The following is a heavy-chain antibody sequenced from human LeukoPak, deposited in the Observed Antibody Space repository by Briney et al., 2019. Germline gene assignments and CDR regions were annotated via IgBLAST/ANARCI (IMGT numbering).Heavy chain of an antibody. Sequence: PSETLSLTCAVYGGSFSGYYWSWIRKPPGKGLEWIGEINHSGSTNYNPSLKSRVTISVDTSKNQFSLKLSSVTAADTAVYYCARGWESRYFDYWGQGTLVTVSS. V-gene: IGHV4-34*01. J-gene: IGHJ4*02. D-gene: IGHD1-26*01. CDR2: INHSGST. CDR3: ARGWESRYFDY. CDR1: GGSFSGYY.